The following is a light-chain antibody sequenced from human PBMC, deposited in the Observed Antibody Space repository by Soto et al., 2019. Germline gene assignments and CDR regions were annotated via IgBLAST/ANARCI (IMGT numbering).Light chain of an antibody. CDR3: LQHNVFPRT. CDR1: QAIRND. CDR2: GSS. Sequence: DIQMTQSQSSLSASVGDRVTITCRASQAIRNDLAWYQQKPGRAPKRLIYGSSSLQSGVPSRFSGRGSGTEFTLTISSLQPEDFATYYCLQHNVFPRTFGQGTKVDIK. V-gene: IGKV1-17*01. J-gene: IGKJ1*01.